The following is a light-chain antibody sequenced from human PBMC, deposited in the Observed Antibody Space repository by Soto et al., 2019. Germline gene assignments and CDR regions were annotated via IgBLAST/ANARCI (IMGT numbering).Light chain of an antibody. Sequence: DIQMTQSPSSVSASVGDRVTITCRGSQRISNWIAWYQQKPGKAPNHLIYAAYTLQSGATSRFSRSGSGTVLILTINSLPPEYCATYHCQQASSFPFTFGPGTKVDV. V-gene: IGKV1-12*01. CDR2: AAY. J-gene: IGKJ3*01. CDR1: QRISNW. CDR3: QQASSFPFT.